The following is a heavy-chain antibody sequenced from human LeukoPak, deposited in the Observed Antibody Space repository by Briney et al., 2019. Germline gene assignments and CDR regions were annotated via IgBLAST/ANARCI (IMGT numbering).Heavy chain of an antibody. CDR3: ARASRRRTDSGYDYLDY. V-gene: IGHV3-30*04. CDR2: ISYDGSNK. D-gene: IGHD5-12*01. CDR1: GFTFSSYA. J-gene: IGHJ4*02. Sequence: GRSLRLSCAASGFTFSSYAMHWVRQAPGKGLEWVAVISYDGSNKYYADSVKGRFTISRDNSKNTLYLQMNSLRAEDTAVYYCARASRRRTDSGYDYLDYWGQGTLVTVSS.